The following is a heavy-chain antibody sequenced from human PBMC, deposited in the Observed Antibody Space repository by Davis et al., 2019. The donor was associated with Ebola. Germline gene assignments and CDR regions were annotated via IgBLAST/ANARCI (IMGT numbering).Heavy chain of an antibody. Sequence: ASVKVSCKASGGTFSSYTISWVRQAPGQGLEWMGIINPSDDSKRYAQRFQGRVTMTRDTSTSTVYMELISLRSEDTAVYHCATALEQWLIFWGQGTLVTVSS. D-gene: IGHD6-19*01. J-gene: IGHJ4*02. CDR1: GGTFSSYT. CDR3: ATALEQWLIF. V-gene: IGHV1-46*01. CDR2: INPSDDSK.